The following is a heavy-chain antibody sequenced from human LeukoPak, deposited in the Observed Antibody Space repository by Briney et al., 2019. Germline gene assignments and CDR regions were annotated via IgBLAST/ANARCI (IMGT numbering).Heavy chain of an antibody. D-gene: IGHD3-22*01. J-gene: IGHJ4*02. V-gene: IGHV4-34*01. CDR2: INHSGST. CDR3: ARVGDYDSSGYIIDY. Sequence: SETLSLTCAVYGGSFSGYYWSWIRQPPGKGLEWIGEINHSGSTNYNPSLKSRVTISVDTSKNQFSLKLSSVTAADTAVYYCARVGDYDSSGYIIDYWGQGTLVSVSS. CDR1: GGSFSGYY.